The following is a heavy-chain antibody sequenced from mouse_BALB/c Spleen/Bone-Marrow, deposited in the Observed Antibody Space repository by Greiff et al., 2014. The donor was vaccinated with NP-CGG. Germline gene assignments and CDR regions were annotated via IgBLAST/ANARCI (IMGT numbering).Heavy chain of an antibody. J-gene: IGHJ4*01. V-gene: IGHV5-6-4*01. CDR3: TRDQRYGNYIYAMDY. CDR2: ISTGGSYT. D-gene: IGHD2-10*02. Sequence: DVQLVESGGGLVKPGGSLKLSCAASGFTFSSYTMSWVRQTPEKRLEWVATISTGGSYTDYPDSVKGRFTISRDNAKNTLYLQMSSLKSEDTAMYYCTRDQRYGNYIYAMDYWGQGTSVTVSS. CDR1: GFTFSSYT.